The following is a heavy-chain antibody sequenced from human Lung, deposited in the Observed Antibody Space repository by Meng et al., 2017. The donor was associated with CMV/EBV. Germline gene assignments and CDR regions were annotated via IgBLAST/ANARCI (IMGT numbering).Heavy chain of an antibody. CDR1: GYTFTAHY. D-gene: IGHD7-27*01. V-gene: IGHV1-2*02. Sequence: ASXXVSCKASGYTFTAHYFHWVRQAPGQGLEWMGWIHPHRGDTNYAQQFQGRVTLTRDTSINTGYMELNRLTSDDTAVYYCARDNNWGPDYWGQGTLVTVSS. CDR2: IHPHRGDT. CDR3: ARDNNWGPDY. J-gene: IGHJ4*02.